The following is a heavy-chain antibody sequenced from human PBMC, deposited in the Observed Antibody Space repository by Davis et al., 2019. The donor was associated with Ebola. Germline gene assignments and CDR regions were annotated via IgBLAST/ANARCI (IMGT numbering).Heavy chain of an antibody. CDR3: ARVSNYGDYYYYYGMDV. Sequence: AASVKVSCKASGYTFTSYAMHWVRQAPGQRLEWMGWINAGNGNTKYSQKFQGRVTITRDTSASTAYMELSSLRSEDTAVYYCARVSNYGDYYYYYGMDVWGQGTTVTVSS. J-gene: IGHJ6*02. D-gene: IGHD4-11*01. V-gene: IGHV1-3*01. CDR1: GYTFTSYA. CDR2: INAGNGNT.